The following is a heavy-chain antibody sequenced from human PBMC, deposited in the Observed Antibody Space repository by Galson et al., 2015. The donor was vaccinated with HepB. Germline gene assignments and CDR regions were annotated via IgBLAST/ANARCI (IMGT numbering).Heavy chain of an antibody. Sequence: SVKVSCKASGYTFTSYYMHWVRQAPGQGLEWMGIINPSGGSTSYAQKFQDRVTMTRDTSTSTVYMELSSLRSEDTAVYYCARGAGYCGGDCSNWFDPWGQGTLVTVSS. CDR2: INPSGGST. V-gene: IGHV1-46*03. CDR3: ARGAGYCGGDCSNWFDP. CDR1: GYTFTSYY. J-gene: IGHJ5*02. D-gene: IGHD2-21*02.